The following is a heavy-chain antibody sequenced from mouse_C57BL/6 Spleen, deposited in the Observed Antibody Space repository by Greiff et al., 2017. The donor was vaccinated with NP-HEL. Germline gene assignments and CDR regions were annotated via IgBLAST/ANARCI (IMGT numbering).Heavy chain of an antibody. Sequence: QVQLQQSGAELVKPGASVKISCKASGYAFSSYWMNWVKQRPGKGLEWIGQIYPGDGDTNYNGKFKGKATLTADKSSSTAYMQLSSLTSEDSAVYFSARSKTDQATWDYWGQGTTLTVSS. CDR1: GYAFSSYW. CDR2: IYPGDGDT. J-gene: IGHJ2*01. D-gene: IGHD3-2*02. CDR3: ARSKTDQATWDY. V-gene: IGHV1-80*01.